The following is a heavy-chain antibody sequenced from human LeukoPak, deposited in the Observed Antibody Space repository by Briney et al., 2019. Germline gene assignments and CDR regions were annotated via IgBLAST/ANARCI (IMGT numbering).Heavy chain of an antibody. CDR3: ARVMMGATVTTFHYYCMDV. V-gene: IGHV3-21*01. CDR2: ITSSSSHI. Sequence: GGSLRLSCAACGFTFSHYTIGWVRQAPGKGLERVASITSSSSHIYYADSVKGRFTISRYNAKNEVYLQMNSLRGEDTAIYYCARVMMGATVTTFHYYCMDVWGVGTAVTVSS. D-gene: IGHD4-11*01. J-gene: IGHJ6*03. CDR1: GFTFSHYT.